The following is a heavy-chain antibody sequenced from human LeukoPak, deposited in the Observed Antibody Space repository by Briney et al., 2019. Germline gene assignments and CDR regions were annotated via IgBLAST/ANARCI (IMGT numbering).Heavy chain of an antibody. CDR1: GYSFTSYW. CDR3: ARTYYYDSSGPGEFDY. V-gene: IGHV5-51*01. J-gene: IGHJ4*02. Sequence: GESLKISCKGSGYSFTSYWIGWVRQMSGKGLEWMGIIYPGDSDTRYSPSFQGQVTISADKSISTAYLQWSSLKASDTAMYYCARTYYYDSSGPGEFDYWGQGTLVTVSS. CDR2: IYPGDSDT. D-gene: IGHD3-22*01.